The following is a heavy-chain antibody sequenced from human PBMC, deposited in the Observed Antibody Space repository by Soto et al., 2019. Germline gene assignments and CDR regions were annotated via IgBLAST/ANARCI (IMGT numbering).Heavy chain of an antibody. J-gene: IGHJ5*02. Sequence: GASVKVSCKASGYTFTSYGISWVRQAPGQGLEWMGWISAYNGNTNYAQKLQGRVTMTTDTSASTAYMELSSLRSEDTAVYYCARVSSSYWFDPWGQGTLVTVSS. CDR2: ISAYNGNT. D-gene: IGHD6-6*01. V-gene: IGHV1-18*01. CDR1: GYTFTSYG. CDR3: ARVSSSYWFDP.